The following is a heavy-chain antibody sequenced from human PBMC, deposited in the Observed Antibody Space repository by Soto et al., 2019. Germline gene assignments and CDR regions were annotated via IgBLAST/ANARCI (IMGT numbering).Heavy chain of an antibody. J-gene: IGHJ6*01. V-gene: IGHV1-8*01. Sequence: ASVKVSCKASGYTFTSYDINWVRQATGQGLEWMGWMNPNSGNTGYAQKFQGRVTMTRNTSISTAYMELSSLRSEDTAVYYCAGGEVYDFWSGYFYTGLEFYYGMEVWGQGTTVTVSS. CDR2: MNPNSGNT. CDR3: AGGEVYDFWSGYFYTGLEFYYGMEV. CDR1: GYTFTSYD. D-gene: IGHD3-3*01.